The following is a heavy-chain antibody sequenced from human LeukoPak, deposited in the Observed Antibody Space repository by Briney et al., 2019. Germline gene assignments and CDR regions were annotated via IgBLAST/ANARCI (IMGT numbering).Heavy chain of an antibody. CDR3: AKAGSGSPPDP. D-gene: IGHD3-10*01. J-gene: IGHJ5*02. CDR1: GFTFSSYG. V-gene: IGHV3-30*18. CDR2: ISYDGSNK. Sequence: PGRSLRLSCAASGFTFSSYGMHWVRQAPGKGLEWVAVISYDGSNKYYADSAKGRFTISRDNSKNTLYLQMNSLRAEDTAVYYCAKAGSGSPPDPWGQGTLVTVSS.